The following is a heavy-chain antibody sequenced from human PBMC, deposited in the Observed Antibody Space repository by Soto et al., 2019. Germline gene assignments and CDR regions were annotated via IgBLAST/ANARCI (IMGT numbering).Heavy chain of an antibody. J-gene: IGHJ4*02. V-gene: IGHV4-34*01. CDR3: ARAFADAARLRPYYFDY. CDR2: INHSGST. Sequence: QVQLQQWGAGLLKPSETLSLTCAVYGGSFSGYYWSRIRQPPGKGLEWIGEINHSGSTNYNPSLKSRVTISVDTSKNQFSLKLSSVTAADTAVYYCARAFADAARLRPYYFDYWGQGTLVTVSS. D-gene: IGHD6-6*01. CDR1: GGSFSGYY.